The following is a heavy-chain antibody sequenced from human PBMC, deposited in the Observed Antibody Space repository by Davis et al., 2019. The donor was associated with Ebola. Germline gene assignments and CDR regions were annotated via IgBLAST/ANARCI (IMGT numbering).Heavy chain of an antibody. V-gene: IGHV1-18*04. Sequence: ASVKVSCKASGYTFTSYGISWVRQAPGQGLEWMGWISAFKGKTHYAQKFQGRMTLTTDTPTSTAYMELESLRSDDTAVYYCARSTYDILIDFDFWGQGTLVTVSS. CDR2: ISAFKGKT. D-gene: IGHD3-9*01. J-gene: IGHJ4*02. CDR3: ARSTYDILIDFDF. CDR1: GYTFTSYG.